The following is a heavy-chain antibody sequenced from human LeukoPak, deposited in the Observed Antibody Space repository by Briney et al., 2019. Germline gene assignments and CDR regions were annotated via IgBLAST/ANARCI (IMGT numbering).Heavy chain of an antibody. CDR3: ARHQSPTLISSGWGLDY. J-gene: IGHJ4*02. CDR2: INSDGSST. V-gene: IGHV3-74*01. CDR1: GFTFSSYW. Sequence: GGSLRLSCAASGFTFSSYWMHWVRQAPGKGLVWVSRINSDGSSTSYADFVKGRFTISRDNAKNTLYLQMNSLRAEDTAVYYCARHQSPTLISSGWGLDYWGQGTLVTVSS. D-gene: IGHD6-19*01.